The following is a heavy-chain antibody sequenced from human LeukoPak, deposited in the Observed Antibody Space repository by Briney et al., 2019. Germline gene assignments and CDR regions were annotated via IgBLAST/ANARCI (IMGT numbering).Heavy chain of an antibody. D-gene: IGHD3-9*01. Sequence: SETLSLTCTVSGGSISSGGYYWSWIRQHPGKGLEWIGYIYYSGSTYYNPSLKSRVTISVDTSKNQFSLKLSSVTVADTAVYYCARDTVTSRDILTSYPPLGAFDIWGQGTMVTVSS. CDR2: IYYSGST. V-gene: IGHV4-31*03. CDR3: ARDTVTSRDILTSYPPLGAFDI. CDR1: GGSISSGGYY. J-gene: IGHJ3*02.